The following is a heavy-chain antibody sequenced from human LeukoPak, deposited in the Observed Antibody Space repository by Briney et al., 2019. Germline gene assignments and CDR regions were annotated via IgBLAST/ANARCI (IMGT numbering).Heavy chain of an antibody. Sequence: ASVKVSCKVSGYTLTELSMHWVRQALGKGLEWMGGFDPEDGETIYAQKFQGRVTMTEDTSTDTAYMELSSLGSEDTAVYYCATGFKYYYYYMDVWGKGTTVTVSS. CDR2: FDPEDGET. CDR1: GYTLTELS. CDR3: ATGFKYYYYYMDV. J-gene: IGHJ6*03. V-gene: IGHV1-24*01. D-gene: IGHD3-10*01.